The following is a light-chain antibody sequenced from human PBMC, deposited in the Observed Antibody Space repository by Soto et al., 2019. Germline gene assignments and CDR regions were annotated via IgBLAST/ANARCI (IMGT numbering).Light chain of an antibody. J-gene: IGLJ1*01. CDR2: EGT. CDR1: SNDIGGYDS. CDR3: SSYASSGGHNDV. Sequence: QSVLTQPASMSGSPGQSITISCTGTSNDIGGYDSVSWYQQSPGKVPRLIIYEGTKRKAGSSKSFSGSKSGNTSSLTIEGRKDEEEDVDECSSYASSGGHNDVFATGTKVTV. V-gene: IGLV2-14*01.